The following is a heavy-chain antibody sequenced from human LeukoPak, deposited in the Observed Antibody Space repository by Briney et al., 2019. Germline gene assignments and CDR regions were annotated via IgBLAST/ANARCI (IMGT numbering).Heavy chain of an antibody. CDR1: GFTFSSYG. Sequence: PGRSLRLSCAASGFTFSSYGMHWVRQAPGKGLEWVAVIWSDGSNKYYADSVKGRFSISRDNTKNSLYLQMNSLRAEDTAVYYCASVLWFGGIFFDYWGQGMLVTVSS. D-gene: IGHD3-10*01. V-gene: IGHV3-33*03. CDR3: ASVLWFGGIFFDY. J-gene: IGHJ4*02. CDR2: IWSDGSNK.